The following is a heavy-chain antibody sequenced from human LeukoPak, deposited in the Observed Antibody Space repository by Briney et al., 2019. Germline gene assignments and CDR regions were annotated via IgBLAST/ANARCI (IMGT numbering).Heavy chain of an antibody. J-gene: IGHJ4*02. V-gene: IGHV4-59*01. CDR2: FYNSGST. Sequence: SETLSLTCTVSGGSISSYYWSWIRQPPGKGLEWIGCFYNSGSTNYNPSLKSRVTISVDTSKNQFSLRLTSVTAADTAVYYCARVFTYTGSYMNPFDYWGQGTLVTVSS. CDR3: ARVFTYTGSYMNPFDY. CDR1: GGSISSYY. D-gene: IGHD1-26*01.